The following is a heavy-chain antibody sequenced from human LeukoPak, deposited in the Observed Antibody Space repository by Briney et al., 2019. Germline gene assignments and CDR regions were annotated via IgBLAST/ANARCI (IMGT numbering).Heavy chain of an antibody. Sequence: VESLMISCKGSGYSLTSYWIGWVRQMPGKGLEWMGVIYPGYSDTRYSPSFQGQVTISADKSISTAYLQWSSLKASDTAMYYCARQPSYYDSSGHRETNAFDIWGQGTMVTVSS. J-gene: IGHJ3*02. CDR1: GYSLTSYW. V-gene: IGHV5-51*01. D-gene: IGHD3-22*01. CDR2: IYPGYSDT. CDR3: ARQPSYYDSSGHRETNAFDI.